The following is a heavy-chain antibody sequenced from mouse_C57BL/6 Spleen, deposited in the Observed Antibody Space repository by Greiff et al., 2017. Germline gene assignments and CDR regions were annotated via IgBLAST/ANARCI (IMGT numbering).Heavy chain of an antibody. CDR2: INPGSGGT. V-gene: IGHV1-54*01. J-gene: IGHJ2*01. CDR3: ARSPTTVVAPFDY. CDR1: GYAFTNYL. Sequence: VQLQQSGAELVRPGTSVKVSCKASGYAFTNYLIEWVKQRPGQGLEWIGVINPGSGGTNYNEKFQGKAPLTADKSSSTAYMQLSSLTSEDSAVYFCARSPTTVVAPFDYWGQGTTLTVSS. D-gene: IGHD1-1*01.